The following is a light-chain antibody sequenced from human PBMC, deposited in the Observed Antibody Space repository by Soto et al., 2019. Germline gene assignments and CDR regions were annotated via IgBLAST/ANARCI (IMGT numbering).Light chain of an antibody. J-gene: IGLJ2*01. V-gene: IGLV2-23*02. CDR2: EVN. Sequence: QSALTQPASVSGSPGQSITISCTGTSSDVGNYDLVSWYQQRPGKVPKLLIYEVNKRPSGVSNRFSGSESGNTASLTISGLQAEDEADYFCCSYVGGTTFENVVFGGGTKLTVL. CDR1: SSDVGNYDL. CDR3: CSYVGGTTFENVV.